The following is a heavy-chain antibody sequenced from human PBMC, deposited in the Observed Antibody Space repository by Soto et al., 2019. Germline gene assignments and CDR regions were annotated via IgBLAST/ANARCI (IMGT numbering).Heavy chain of an antibody. CDR2: ISAYNGNT. Sequence: ASVKVSCKASGYTFTSYGISWVRQAPGQGLEWMGWISAYNGNTNYAQKLQGRVTMTTDTSTSTAYMELRSLRSDDTAVYYCVRVPFYGHAADYWGQGTLVTVSS. CDR1: GYTFTSYG. D-gene: IGHD4-17*01. J-gene: IGHJ4*02. CDR3: VRVPFYGHAADY. V-gene: IGHV1-18*04.